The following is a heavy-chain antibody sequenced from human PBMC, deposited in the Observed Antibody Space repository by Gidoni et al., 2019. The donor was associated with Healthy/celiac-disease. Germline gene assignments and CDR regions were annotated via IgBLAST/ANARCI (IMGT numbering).Heavy chain of an antibody. J-gene: IGHJ4*02. CDR2: IYYSGST. Sequence: QLQLQESGPGLVKPSETLSLTCTVSGGSISSSSYYWGWIRQPPGKGLEWIGSIYYSGSTYYNPSLKSRVTISVDTSKNQFSLKLSSVTAADTAVYYCARLGVMVRGIPGDYWGQGTLVTVSS. CDR3: ARLGVMVRGIPGDY. D-gene: IGHD3-10*01. CDR1: GGSISSSSYY. V-gene: IGHV4-39*01.